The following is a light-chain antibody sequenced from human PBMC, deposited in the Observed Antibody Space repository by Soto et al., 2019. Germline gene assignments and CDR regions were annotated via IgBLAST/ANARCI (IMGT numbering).Light chain of an antibody. CDR2: WAS. Sequence: DIVMTQSPDSLAVSLGGRATINCKSSQSVFYGSNNKNYLAWFQQKPGQPPKLLISWASIRDSGVPDRVSGSGSGTDFSLTISSLRAEDVAVYYCQQYYSTPWTFGQGTRVEIK. J-gene: IGKJ1*01. CDR3: QQYYSTPWT. V-gene: IGKV4-1*01. CDR1: QSVFYGSNNKNY.